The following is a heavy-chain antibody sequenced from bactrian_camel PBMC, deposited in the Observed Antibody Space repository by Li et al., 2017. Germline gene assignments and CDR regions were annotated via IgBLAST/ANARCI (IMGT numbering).Heavy chain of an antibody. CDR2: IDRGGST. CDR3: AATSYNN. CDR1: GYKHTTYC. D-gene: IGHD7*01. Sequence: VQLVESGGGSVQAGGSLTLSCSVSGYKHTTYCAGWLRQAPGKEREGVAGIDRGGSTSYADSVKGRFTISPDNAKNTVYLQMNSLKPEDTAMYYCAATSYNNWSQGTQVTVS. V-gene: IGHV3S53*01. J-gene: IGHJ4*01.